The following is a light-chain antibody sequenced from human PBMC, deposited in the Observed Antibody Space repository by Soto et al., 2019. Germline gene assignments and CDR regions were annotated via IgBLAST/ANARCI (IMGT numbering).Light chain of an antibody. V-gene: IGKV1-8*01. CDR3: QQRSNWPPT. Sequence: AIRMTQSPSSLSASTGDRVTITCRASQGISSYLAWYQQKPGKAPKLLIYAASTLQSGVPSRFSGSGSGTDFTLTISCLQSEDFAVYYCQQRSNWPPTFGQGTRLEIK. CDR2: AAS. CDR1: QGISSY. J-gene: IGKJ5*01.